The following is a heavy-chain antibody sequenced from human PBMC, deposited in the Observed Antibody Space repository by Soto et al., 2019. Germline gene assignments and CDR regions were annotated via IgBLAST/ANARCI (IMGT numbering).Heavy chain of an antibody. CDR1: GFTFDDYA. CDR2: ISWNSGSI. CDR3: AKDWGGVGAYYGMDV. D-gene: IGHD1-26*01. V-gene: IGHV3-9*01. J-gene: IGHJ6*02. Sequence: EVQLVESGGGLVQPGRSLRLSCAASGFTFDDYAMHWVRQAPGKGLEWVSGISWNSGSIGYADSVKGRFTISRDNAKNSLYLQMNSLRAEDTALYYCAKDWGGVGAYYGMDVWGQGTTVTVSS.